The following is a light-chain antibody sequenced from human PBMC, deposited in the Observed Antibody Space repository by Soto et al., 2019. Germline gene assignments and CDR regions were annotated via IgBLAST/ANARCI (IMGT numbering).Light chain of an antibody. J-gene: IGKJ1*01. Sequence: DIVMTQSPDSLALSLGERATINCKSSQNVLYSSNNKNYLAWYQQKPGQPPKLLIYWASTRKSGVPDRFSGSGSWTDFTLTISSLQAEDVAVYYCQQYYSTPTWTFGQGTKVEIK. CDR3: QQYYSTPTWT. CDR1: QNVLYSSNNKNY. CDR2: WAS. V-gene: IGKV4-1*01.